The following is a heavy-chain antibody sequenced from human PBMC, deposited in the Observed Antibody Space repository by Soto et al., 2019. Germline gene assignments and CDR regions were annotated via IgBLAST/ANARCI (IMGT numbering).Heavy chain of an antibody. CDR3: ARGVLIAAAGGFDY. Sequence: PSETLSLTCAVSGGSISSDNWWSWVRQPPGKGLEWIGQIYHSGSTIYNPSLKSRVTISVDKSKNQFSLKVNSVTAADTAVYYCARGVLIAAAGGFDYWGQGTLVTSPQ. V-gene: IGHV4-4*02. J-gene: IGHJ4*02. CDR1: GGSISSDNW. D-gene: IGHD6-13*01. CDR2: IYHSGST.